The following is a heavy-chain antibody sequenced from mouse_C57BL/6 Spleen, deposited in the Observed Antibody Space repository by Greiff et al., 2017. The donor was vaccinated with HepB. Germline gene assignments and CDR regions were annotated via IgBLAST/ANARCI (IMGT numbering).Heavy chain of an antibody. J-gene: IGHJ1*03. D-gene: IGHD4-1*01. CDR2: INYDGSST. CDR3: ARVDWDGGYFDV. V-gene: IGHV5-16*01. CDR1: GFTFSDYY. Sequence: EVNVVESEGGLVQPGSSMKLSCTASGFTFSDYYMAWVRQVPEKGLEWVANINYDGSSTYYLDSLKSRFIISRDNAKNILYLQMSSLKSEDTATYYCARVDWDGGYFDVWGTGTTVTVSS.